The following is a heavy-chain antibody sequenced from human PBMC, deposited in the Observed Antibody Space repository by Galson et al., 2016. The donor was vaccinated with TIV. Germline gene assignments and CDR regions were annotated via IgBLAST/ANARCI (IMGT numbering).Heavy chain of an antibody. D-gene: IGHD6-6*01. J-gene: IGHJ4*02. CDR1: GYTFSSYD. CDR3: ARGGQLVRYFDY. V-gene: IGHV1-69*06. Sequence: SVKVSCKASGYTFSSYDINWVRQAPGQRLVWLGRITPAFGTTDVAQKFQGRVAITADKSTTTIYMDLSSLKSDDTGFYYCARGGQLVRYFDYWGQGSLVTVSS. CDR2: ITPAFGTT.